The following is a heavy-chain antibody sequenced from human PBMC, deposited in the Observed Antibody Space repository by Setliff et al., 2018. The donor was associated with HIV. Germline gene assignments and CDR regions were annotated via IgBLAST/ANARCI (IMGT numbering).Heavy chain of an antibody. Sequence: PSETLSLTCTVSGGSINSYYWSWIRQPPGKGLEWIAYIYYNGNTNYNPSLKSRVTISVDTSKTQFSLRLNSVTAADTAIYYCARPTTGLGGGAAFDIWGQGTMVTVSS. D-gene: IGHD2-8*01. J-gene: IGHJ3*02. CDR1: GGSINSYY. CDR3: ARPTTGLGGGAAFDI. V-gene: IGHV4-59*08. CDR2: IYYNGNT.